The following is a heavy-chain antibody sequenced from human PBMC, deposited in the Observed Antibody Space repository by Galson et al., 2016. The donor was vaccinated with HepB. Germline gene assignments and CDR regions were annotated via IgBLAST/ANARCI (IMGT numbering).Heavy chain of an antibody. D-gene: IGHD1-1*01. V-gene: IGHV3-30*03. CDR1: GFTFRSYG. Sequence: SLRLSCAASGFTFRSYGLQWVRQAPGKGPEWLAIITYHGRNQFYADSVKGRFTISRDDSRNSVYLQMDSLREEDTAGYYCGKWDWNDPADWGQGTLVIVSS. CDR2: ITYHGRNQ. J-gene: IGHJ4*02. CDR3: GKWDWNDPAD.